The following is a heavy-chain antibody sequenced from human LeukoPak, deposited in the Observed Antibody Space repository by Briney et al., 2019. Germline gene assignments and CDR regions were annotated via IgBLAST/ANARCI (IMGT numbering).Heavy chain of an antibody. CDR3: ARYPGALSSYYYYGMDV. CDR2: IYSGGST. Sequence: GGSLRLSCAASGFTVSSNYMSWVRQAPGKGLEGVSVIYSGGSTYYADSVKGRFTISRHNSKNTLYLQMNSLRAEDTAVYYCARYPGALSSYYYYGMDVWGQGTTVTVSS. V-gene: IGHV3-53*04. CDR1: GFTVSSNY. J-gene: IGHJ6*02. D-gene: IGHD1-14*01.